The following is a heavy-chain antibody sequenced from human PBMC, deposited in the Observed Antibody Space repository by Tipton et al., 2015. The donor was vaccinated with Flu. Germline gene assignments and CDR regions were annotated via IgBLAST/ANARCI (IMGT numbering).Heavy chain of an antibody. D-gene: IGHD3-22*01. CDR3: ASGNFYDSSGYFAF. CDR1: GGSINRYY. J-gene: IGHJ4*02. CDR2: THTNGNT. Sequence: GLVKPSETLSLTCNVSGGSINRYYWSWIRQSVGKGPEWIGRTHTNGNTNYNSSFGSRLTMSVDTSKSQFSMTLTSVTVADTAVYYCASGNFYDSSGYFAFWGQGILVTVPS. V-gene: IGHV4-4*07.